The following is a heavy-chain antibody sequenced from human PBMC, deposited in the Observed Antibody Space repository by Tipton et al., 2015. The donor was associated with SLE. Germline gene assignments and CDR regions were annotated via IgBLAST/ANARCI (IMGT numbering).Heavy chain of an antibody. D-gene: IGHD1-26*01. Sequence: QVQLVQSGAEVKKPGASVKVSCKASGYIFTDYYMHWVRQAPGQGPEWMGWINPNSGGTNYAQKFQGRVTMIRDTSISTAYMELSRLRSDDTAVYYCARGLRRFSGSYQGGYYFDYWGQGTLVTVSS. J-gene: IGHJ4*02. CDR3: ARGLRRFSGSYQGGYYFDY. V-gene: IGHV1-2*02. CDR1: GYIFTDYY. CDR2: INPNSGGT.